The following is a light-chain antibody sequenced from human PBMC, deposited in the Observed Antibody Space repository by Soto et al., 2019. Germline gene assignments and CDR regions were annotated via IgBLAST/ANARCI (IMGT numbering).Light chain of an antibody. V-gene: IGKV3-20*01. CDR3: QQYGTTPPT. J-gene: IGKJ3*01. CDR2: GAS. Sequence: EIVLTQSPATLSVSPGERVTLSCRASQTVSSGYLAWYQQKRGQAPRLLIYGASTRAAGIPDRFSGNGSGTDFALTLSRLEPEDFVVYHCQQYGTTPPTFGPGTKVEIK. CDR1: QTVSSGY.